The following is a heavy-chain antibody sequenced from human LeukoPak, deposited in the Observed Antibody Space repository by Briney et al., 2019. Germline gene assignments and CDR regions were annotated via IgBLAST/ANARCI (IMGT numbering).Heavy chain of an antibody. Sequence: SETLSLTCTVSGYSISSGYYWSWIRQPPGKGLEWIGYISYSGSTNYNPSLKSRVSISIDTSKNQFSLKLSSVTAADTAVYYCASGGYCSSGSCYPNWFDPWGQGTLVTVSS. CDR3: ASGGYCSSGSCYPNWFDP. J-gene: IGHJ5*02. D-gene: IGHD2-15*01. V-gene: IGHV4-61*01. CDR2: ISYSGST. CDR1: GYSISSGYY.